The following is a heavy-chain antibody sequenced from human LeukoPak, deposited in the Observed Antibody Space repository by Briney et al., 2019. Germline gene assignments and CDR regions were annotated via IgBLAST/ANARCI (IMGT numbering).Heavy chain of an antibody. D-gene: IGHD7-27*01. J-gene: IGHJ2*01. Sequence: SETLSLTCTVSGGSINNYFWSCIRQPPGKGLEGIGYIYYSGSTNYNPSLKSRLTMSVDASKNQFSLKLSSVTAADTAVYYCARFRLLGTGLADWYFDLWGRGTLVTVSS. CDR1: GGSINNYF. CDR3: ARFRLLGTGLADWYFDL. V-gene: IGHV4-59*08. CDR2: IYYSGST.